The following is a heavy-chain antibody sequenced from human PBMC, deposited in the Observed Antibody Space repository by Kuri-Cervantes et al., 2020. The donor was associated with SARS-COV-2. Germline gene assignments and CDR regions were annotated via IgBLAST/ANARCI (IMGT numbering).Heavy chain of an antibody. Sequence: GESLKISCAASGFTFSSYSMNWVRQAPGKGLEWVSSISSSSSYIYYADSVKGRFTISRDNSKNTLYLQMNSLRAEDTAVYYCAKDSDWSLDYWGQGTLVTVSS. CDR3: AKDSDWSLDY. J-gene: IGHJ4*02. CDR1: GFTFSSYS. CDR2: ISSSSSYI. D-gene: IGHD1-1*01. V-gene: IGHV3-21*01.